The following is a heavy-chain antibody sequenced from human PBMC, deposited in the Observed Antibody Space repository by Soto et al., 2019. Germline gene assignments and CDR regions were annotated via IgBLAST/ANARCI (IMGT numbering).Heavy chain of an antibody. V-gene: IGHV4-61*01. CDR1: GGSVSSESYY. D-gene: IGHD2-21*01. CDR3: ARKRGDSHWIDP. Sequence: PSETLYLTCSVSGGSVSSESYYWSWILQTPGKGLEWIGNVENSGSTKYNPSLKSRVTISVDTSKNQFSLKLSSVTGADTAVYSCARKRGDSHWIDPWGQGTTVSVSS. J-gene: IGHJ5*02. CDR2: VENSGST.